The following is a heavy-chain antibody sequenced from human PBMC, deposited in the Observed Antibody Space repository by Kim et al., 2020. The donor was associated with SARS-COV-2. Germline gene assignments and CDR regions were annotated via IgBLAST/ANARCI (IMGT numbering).Heavy chain of an antibody. J-gene: IGHJ4*02. V-gene: IGHV3-9*01. CDR3: AKATGDDSSGPFDY. Sequence: ADSVKGRFTISRDNAKNSLYLQMNSLRAEDTALYYCAKATGDDSSGPFDYWGQGTLVTVSS. D-gene: IGHD3-22*01.